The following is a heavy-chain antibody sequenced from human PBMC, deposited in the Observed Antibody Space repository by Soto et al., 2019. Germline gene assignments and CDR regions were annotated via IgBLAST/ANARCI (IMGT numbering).Heavy chain of an antibody. V-gene: IGHV4-34*01. Sequence: QVQLQQWGAGLLKPSETLSLSCAVYGGSFSGYYWSWIRQPPGKGLEWFGEINHSGSTNYNPSLKGRVTISVDTSKNQFSLRLSSVTAADTAVYYCASIFRYLWGQGTLVTVSS. J-gene: IGHJ4*02. CDR1: GGSFSGYY. CDR2: INHSGST. CDR3: ASIFRYL. D-gene: IGHD3-16*02.